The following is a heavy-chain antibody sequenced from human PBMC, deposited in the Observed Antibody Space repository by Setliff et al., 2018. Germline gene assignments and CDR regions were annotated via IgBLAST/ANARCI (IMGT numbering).Heavy chain of an antibody. V-gene: IGHV4-59*01. Sequence: SETLSLTCTVSGGSINNYYWSWIRQAPGKGLEWVGYVYYTGTTNYSPSLKGRVIISVDASKNRLSLQLNSVTPADTAVYYCARDRSAYNYGLDVWGPGTTVTVSS. CDR1: GGSINNYY. J-gene: IGHJ6*02. CDR2: VYYTGTT. CDR3: ARDRSAYNYGLDV.